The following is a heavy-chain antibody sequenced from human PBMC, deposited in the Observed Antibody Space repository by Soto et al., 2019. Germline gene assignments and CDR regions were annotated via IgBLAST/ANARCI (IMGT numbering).Heavy chain of an antibody. CDR1: GGSVSSGSYY. V-gene: IGHV4-61*01. CDR3: ARGAIQPTYYYYYYMDV. J-gene: IGHJ6*03. D-gene: IGHD2-2*02. CDR2: IYYSGST. Sequence: SETLSLTCTVSGGSVSSGSYYWSWIRQPPGKGLEWIGYIYYSGSTNYNPSLKSRVTISVDTSKNQFSLKLSSVTAADTAVYYCARGAIQPTYYYYYYMDVWGKGTTVTVSS.